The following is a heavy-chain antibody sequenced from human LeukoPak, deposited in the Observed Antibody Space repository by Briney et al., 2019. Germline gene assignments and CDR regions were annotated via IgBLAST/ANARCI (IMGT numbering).Heavy chain of an antibody. J-gene: IGHJ3*02. Sequence: ASVKVSCKASGYTFTGYYMHWVRQAPGQGLEWMGWINPNSGGTNCAQKFQGRVTMTRDTPISTAYMELSRLRSDDTAVYYCATFYDILTGYSVDAFDIWGQGTMVTVSS. CDR1: GYTFTGYY. CDR2: INPNSGGT. V-gene: IGHV1-2*02. CDR3: ATFYDILTGYSVDAFDI. D-gene: IGHD3-9*01.